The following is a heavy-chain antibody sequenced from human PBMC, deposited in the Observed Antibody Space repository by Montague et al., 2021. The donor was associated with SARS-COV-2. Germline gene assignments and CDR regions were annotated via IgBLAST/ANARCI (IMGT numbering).Heavy chain of an antibody. CDR2: IDWDDDK. Sequence: PALVKPTQTLTLTCTFSGFSLSTSGMCVSWIRQPPGKALEWLARIDWDDDKYYSTSLKTRLTISKDTSKNQVVLTMTNMDPVDTATYYCARTHYYDSSGYHDAFDIWGQGTMVTVPS. V-gene: IGHV2-70*11. D-gene: IGHD3-22*01. CDR1: GFSLSTSGMC. CDR3: ARTHYYDSSGYHDAFDI. J-gene: IGHJ3*02.